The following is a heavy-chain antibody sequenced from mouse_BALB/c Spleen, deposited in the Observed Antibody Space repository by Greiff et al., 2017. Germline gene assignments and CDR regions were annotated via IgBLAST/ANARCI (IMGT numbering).Heavy chain of an antibody. CDR2: IWAGGST. V-gene: IGHV2-9*02. CDR1: GFSLTSYG. Sequence: VQLKESGPGLVAPSQSLSITCTVSGFSLTSYGVHWVRQPPGKGLEWLGVIWAGGSTNYNSALMSRLSISKDNSKSQVFLKMNSLQTDDTAMYYCAREGDYDEGNAMDYWGQGTSVTVSS. J-gene: IGHJ4*01. D-gene: IGHD2-4*01. CDR3: AREGDYDEGNAMDY.